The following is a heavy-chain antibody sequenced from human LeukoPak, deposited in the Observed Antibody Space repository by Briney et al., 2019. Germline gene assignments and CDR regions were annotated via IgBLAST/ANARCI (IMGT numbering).Heavy chain of an antibody. J-gene: IGHJ4*02. CDR1: GFTFSKYG. Sequence: PGGSLRLSCAASGFTFSKYGMHWARQAPGKGLEWVAVIWYDGKNKYYADSVKGRFTISRDNSKNTLYLEMNSLRADDTAVYYCAKDRAVAGTDARYYFDYWGQGTLVTVSS. CDR3: AKDRAVAGTDARYYFDY. V-gene: IGHV3-33*06. CDR2: IWYDGKNK. D-gene: IGHD6-19*01.